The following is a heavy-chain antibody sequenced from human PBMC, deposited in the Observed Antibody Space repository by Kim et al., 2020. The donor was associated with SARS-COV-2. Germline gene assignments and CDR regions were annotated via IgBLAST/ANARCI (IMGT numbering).Heavy chain of an antibody. J-gene: IGHJ4*02. CDR3: ARDLRGYSGYDVPYFDY. CDR2: ISSSSSYI. V-gene: IGHV3-21*01. Sequence: GGSLRLSCAASGFTFSSYSMNWVRQAPGKGLEWVSSISSSSSYIYYADSVKGRFTISRDNAKNSLYLQMNSLRAEDTAVYYCARDLRGYSGYDVPYFDYWGQRTLVTVSS. D-gene: IGHD5-12*01. CDR1: GFTFSSYS.